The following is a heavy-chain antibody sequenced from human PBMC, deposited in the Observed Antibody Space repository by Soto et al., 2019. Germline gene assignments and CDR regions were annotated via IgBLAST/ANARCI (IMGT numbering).Heavy chain of an antibody. J-gene: IGHJ3*02. V-gene: IGHV3-21*01. Sequence: PGGSLRLSCAASGFTFSSYSMNWVRQAPGKGLEWVSSISSSSSYIYYADSVKGRFTISRDNAKNTLYLQMNRLRAGDTAVYYCATQDSSGWRPYAFDIWGQGTMVTVSS. D-gene: IGHD6-19*01. CDR2: ISSSSSYI. CDR3: ATQDSSGWRPYAFDI. CDR1: GFTFSSYS.